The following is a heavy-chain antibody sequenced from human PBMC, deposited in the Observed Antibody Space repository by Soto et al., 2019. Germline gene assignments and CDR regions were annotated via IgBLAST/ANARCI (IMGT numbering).Heavy chain of an antibody. Sequence: GASLKISCAASGFTFSSYGMHWVRQAPGKGLEWVAVISYDGSNKYYADSVKGRFTISRDNSKNTLYLQMNSLRAEDTAVYYCAKEGGDILTGHYYGMDVWGQGTTVTVSS. J-gene: IGHJ6*02. CDR1: GFTFSSYG. V-gene: IGHV3-30*18. CDR2: ISYDGSNK. D-gene: IGHD3-9*01. CDR3: AKEGGDILTGHYYGMDV.